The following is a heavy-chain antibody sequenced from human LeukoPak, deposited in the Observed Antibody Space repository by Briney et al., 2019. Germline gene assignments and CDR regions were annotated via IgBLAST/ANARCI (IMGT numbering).Heavy chain of an antibody. V-gene: IGHV3-33*01. CDR1: GFTFSSYG. J-gene: IGHJ4*02. Sequence: GGSLRLSCAASGFTFSSYGMHWVRQAPGKGLEWVAVIWYDGSNKYYADSVKGRFTISRDNSKNTLYLQMNSLRAEDTTVYYCARDAVYSSSWQYYWGQGTLVTVSS. D-gene: IGHD6-13*01. CDR2: IWYDGSNK. CDR3: ARDAVYSSSWQYY.